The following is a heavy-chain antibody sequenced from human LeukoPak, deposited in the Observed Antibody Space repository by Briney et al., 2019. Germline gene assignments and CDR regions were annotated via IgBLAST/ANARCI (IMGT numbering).Heavy chain of an antibody. D-gene: IGHD2-2*02. CDR3: ARETPRYCSSTSCYTATFDY. V-gene: IGHV4-34*01. CDR2: INHSGST. Sequence: PSETLSLTCAVYGGSFSGYYWSWIRQPPGKGLEWIGEINHSGSTNYNPSLKSRVTISVDTSKNQFSLKLSSVTAADTAVYYCARETPRYCSSTSCYTATFDYWGQGTLVTVSS. CDR1: GGSFSGYY. J-gene: IGHJ4*02.